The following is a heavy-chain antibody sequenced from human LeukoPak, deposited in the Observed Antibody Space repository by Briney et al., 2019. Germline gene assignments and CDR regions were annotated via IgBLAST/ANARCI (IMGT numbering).Heavy chain of an antibody. V-gene: IGHV4-38-2*01. J-gene: IGHJ5*02. D-gene: IGHD2-2*02. CDR1: GYSISSGYY. CDR3: ASAPEDIVVVPAAIRRFGWFDP. Sequence: KPSETLSLTCAVSGYSISSGYYWGWIRQPPGQGVEWIGSIYHSGSTYYNPSLKSRVTISVDTSKNQFSLKLSSVTAADTAVYYCASAPEDIVVVPAAIRRFGWFDPWGQGTLVTVSS. CDR2: IYHSGST.